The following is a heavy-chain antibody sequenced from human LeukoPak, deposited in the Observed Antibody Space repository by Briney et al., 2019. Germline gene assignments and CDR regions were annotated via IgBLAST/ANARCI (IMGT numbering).Heavy chain of an antibody. J-gene: IGHJ6*02. D-gene: IGHD1-26*01. CDR2: IVVGSGNT. Sequence: SVKVSCKASGFTFTSSATQWVRQARGQRLEWIGWIVVGSGNTNYAQKFQERVTITRDMSTSTAYMELSSLRSEDTAVYYCAADTPRPYSGSYYYYGMDVWGQGTTVTVSS. CDR3: AADTPRPYSGSYYYYGMDV. CDR1: GFTFTSSA. V-gene: IGHV1-58*02.